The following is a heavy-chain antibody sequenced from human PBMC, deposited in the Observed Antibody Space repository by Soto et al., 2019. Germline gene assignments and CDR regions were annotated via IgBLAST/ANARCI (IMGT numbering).Heavy chain of an antibody. V-gene: IGHV3-53*01. CDR3: AREVPPYYGMDV. Sequence: GGSLRLSCAASGFTVSSNYMSWVRQAPGKGLEWVSVIYSGGSTYYADSVKGRFTISRDNSKNTLYLQMNSLRAEDTAVYYCAREVPPYYGMDVWGQGTTVTVS. CDR1: GFTVSSNY. CDR2: IYSGGST. J-gene: IGHJ6*02.